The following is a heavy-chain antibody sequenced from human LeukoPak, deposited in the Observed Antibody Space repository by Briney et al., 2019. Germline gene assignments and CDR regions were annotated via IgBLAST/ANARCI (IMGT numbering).Heavy chain of an antibody. CDR1: GFTFSDHY. J-gene: IGHJ6*02. D-gene: IGHD3-10*01. Sequence: PGGSLRLSCAASGFTFSDHYMDWVRQAPGKGLEWVGRSRNKVNSYSTEYAASVKGRFTISRDESKNSLYLQMNSLKTEDTAVYYCARGASGSGASGSLTYYYGMDVWGQGTAVTVSS. CDR3: ARGASGSGASGSLTYYYGMDV. CDR2: SRNKVNSYST. V-gene: IGHV3-72*01.